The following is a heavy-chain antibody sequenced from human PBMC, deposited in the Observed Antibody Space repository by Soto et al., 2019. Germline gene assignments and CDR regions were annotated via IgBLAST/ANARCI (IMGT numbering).Heavy chain of an antibody. Sequence: SQTLSLTCVGSGDTVSSNSVAWNWVRQSPSRGLEWLGRTYYRSRWYSDYAVSVRSRIDINADTSKNQVSLQLNSVTPEDTAVYYCARSEEDSDYYYYGMDVGGEGTTVTGSS. J-gene: IGHJ6*04. CDR2: TYYRSRWYS. V-gene: IGHV6-1*01. CDR3: ARSEEDSDYYYYGMDV. CDR1: GDTVSSNSVA. D-gene: IGHD2-15*01.